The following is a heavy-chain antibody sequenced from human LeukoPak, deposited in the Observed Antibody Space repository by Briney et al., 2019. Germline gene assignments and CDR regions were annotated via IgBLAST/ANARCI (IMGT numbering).Heavy chain of an antibody. D-gene: IGHD1-14*01. V-gene: IGHV4-4*07. CDR3: ASAGFPFVLDY. CDR1: GGSISSYY. Sequence: SETLSLACTVSGGSISSYYWSWIRQPAGKGLEWIGRIYTSGSTNYNPSLKSRVTISVDTSKNQFSLKLSSVTAADTAVYYCASAGFPFVLDYWGQGTLVTVSS. CDR2: IYTSGST. J-gene: IGHJ4*02.